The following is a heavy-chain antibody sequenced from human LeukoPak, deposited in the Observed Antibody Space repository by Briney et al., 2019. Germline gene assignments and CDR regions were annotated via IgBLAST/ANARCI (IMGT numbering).Heavy chain of an antibody. CDR3: ARGRAAAGPAEYFQH. D-gene: IGHD6-13*01. Sequence: ASVKVSCKASGYTFTSYGISWVRQAPGQGLEWMGWISAYNGNTNYAQKLQGRVTMTRDTSTSTVYMELSSLRSEDTAVYYCARGRAAAGPAEYFQHWGQGTLVTVSS. J-gene: IGHJ1*01. V-gene: IGHV1-18*01. CDR1: GYTFTSYG. CDR2: ISAYNGNT.